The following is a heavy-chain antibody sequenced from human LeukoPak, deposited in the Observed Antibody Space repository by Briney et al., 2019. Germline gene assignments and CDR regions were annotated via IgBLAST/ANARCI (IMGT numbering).Heavy chain of an antibody. D-gene: IGHD5-18*01. Sequence: GGSLRLSCAASGFTFSNYWMHWVRQAPGKGLVWVSRINSDGSTTSYADSVKGRFTVSRDNAKNTLYLQMNSLRAEDTAVYYCARGASGYSYGWGQGTLVTVSS. CDR3: ARGASGYSYG. V-gene: IGHV3-74*01. J-gene: IGHJ4*02. CDR2: INSDGSTT. CDR1: GFTFSNYW.